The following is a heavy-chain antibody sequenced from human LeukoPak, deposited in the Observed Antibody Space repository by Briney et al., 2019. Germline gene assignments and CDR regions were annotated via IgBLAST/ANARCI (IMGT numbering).Heavy chain of an antibody. Sequence: GASVKVSCKASGGTFSSYAISWVRQAPGQGLEWMGGIIPIFGTANYAQKFQGRVTITTDESTSTAYMELSSLRSEDTAVYYCARAYYDSSGSPYMDVWGKGTTVTVSS. J-gene: IGHJ6*03. CDR1: GGTFSSYA. CDR2: IIPIFGTA. V-gene: IGHV1-69*05. CDR3: ARAYYDSSGSPYMDV. D-gene: IGHD3-22*01.